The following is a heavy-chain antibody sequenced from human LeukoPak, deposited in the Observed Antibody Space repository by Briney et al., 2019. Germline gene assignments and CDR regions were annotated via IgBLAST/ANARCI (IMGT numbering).Heavy chain of an antibody. CDR1: GFTFSSYG. J-gene: IGHJ6*02. CDR3: AKDFNPVVTAILHYYYGMDV. Sequence: PGRSLRLSCAVSGFTFSSYGMHWVRQAPGKGLEWVAVISYEGSNKYYADSVKGRFTISRDNSKNTLYLQMNSLRAEDTAVYYCAKDFNPVVTAILHYYYGMDVWGQGTTVTVSS. V-gene: IGHV3-30*18. D-gene: IGHD2-21*02. CDR2: ISYEGSNK.